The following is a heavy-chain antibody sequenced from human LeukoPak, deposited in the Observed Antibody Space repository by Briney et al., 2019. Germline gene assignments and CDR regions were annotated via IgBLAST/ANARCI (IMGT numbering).Heavy chain of an antibody. CDR1: GFTFSSYA. CDR2: INDLGAT. V-gene: IGHV3-23*01. CDR3: SKDHCTTTRCIAGFDF. D-gene: IGHD2-2*01. J-gene: IGHJ4*02. Sequence: GGSLRLSCAASGFTFSSYAMSWVRQAPGQVLPWVSGINDLGATFYADSVKGRFTISRDNSKNTLYLQMNSLRAEDTAVYYCSKDHCTTTRCIAGFDFWGQGTLVTVSS.